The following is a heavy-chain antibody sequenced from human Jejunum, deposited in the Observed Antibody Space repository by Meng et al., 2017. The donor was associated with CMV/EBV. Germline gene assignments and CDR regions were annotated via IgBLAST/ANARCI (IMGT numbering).Heavy chain of an antibody. CDR2: VHYSGST. CDR3: ARVCSGGTCLDY. Sequence: VAGDSIRSSTYSWGWTRQPTGKGLEWIGSVHYSGSTYYNPSLKSRVTMSVDTSKNQISLKLTSVSAADTAVYYCARVCSGGTCLDYWGQGTLVTVSS. CDR1: GDSIRSSTYS. V-gene: IGHV4-39*07. J-gene: IGHJ4*02. D-gene: IGHD2-15*01.